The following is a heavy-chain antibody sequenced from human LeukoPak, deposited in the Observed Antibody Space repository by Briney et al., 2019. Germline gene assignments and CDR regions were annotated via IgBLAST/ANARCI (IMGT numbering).Heavy chain of an antibody. D-gene: IGHD2-15*01. V-gene: IGHV4-39*07. CDR1: GGSISSSSYY. CDR2: IYYSGST. Sequence: SETLSLTCTVSGGSISSSSYYWGWIRQPPGKGLEWIGSIYYSGSTYYNPSLKSRVTISVDTSKNQFSLKLSSVTAADTAVYYCARDWLYCSGGTYYSRYYFDYWGQGTLVTVSS. J-gene: IGHJ4*02. CDR3: ARDWLYCSGGTYYSRYYFDY.